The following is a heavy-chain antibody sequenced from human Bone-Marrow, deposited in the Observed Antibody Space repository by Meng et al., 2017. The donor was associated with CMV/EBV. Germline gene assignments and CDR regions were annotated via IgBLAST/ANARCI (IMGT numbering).Heavy chain of an antibody. CDR2: ISAYNGNT. V-gene: IGHV1-18*01. Sequence: ASVKVSCKASGYTFTSYDINWVRQATGQGLEWMGWISAYNGNTNYAQKLQDRVTMTTDTSTNTGFLELRSLRSDDTAVYYCARLDYSSSSCAYWGQGTLVTVSS. D-gene: IGHD6-6*01. CDR1: GYTFTSYD. CDR3: ARLDYSSSSCAY. J-gene: IGHJ4*02.